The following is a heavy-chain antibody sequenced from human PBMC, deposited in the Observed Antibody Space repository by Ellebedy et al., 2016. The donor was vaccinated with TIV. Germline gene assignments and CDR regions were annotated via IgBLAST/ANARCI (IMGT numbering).Heavy chain of an antibody. CDR3: ARDVGIRGLGELSKTYYYYGMDV. CDR1: GFTFSSYS. Sequence: GESLKISCAASGFTFSSYSMNWVRQAPGKGLEWVSSISSSSSYIYYADSVKGRFTISRDNAKNSLYLQMNSLRAEDTAVYYCARDVGIRGLGELSKTYYYYGMDVWGQGTTVTVSS. V-gene: IGHV3-21*01. D-gene: IGHD3-16*02. J-gene: IGHJ6*02. CDR2: ISSSSSYI.